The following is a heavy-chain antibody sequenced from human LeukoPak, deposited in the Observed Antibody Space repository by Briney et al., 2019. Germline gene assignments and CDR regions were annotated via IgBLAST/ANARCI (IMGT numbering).Heavy chain of an antibody. D-gene: IGHD6-19*01. CDR3: AREYSGSTYYFDY. CDR1: GFTFSTYW. CDR2: IKQDGSEK. V-gene: IGHV3-7*05. Sequence: PGGSLRLSCAASGFTFSTYWMSWVRQAPGKGLEWVANIKQDGSEKYYVDSVKGRFTISRDNAKKSLYLQMNSLRAEDTAVYYCAREYSGSTYYFDYRGQGTLVTVSS. J-gene: IGHJ4*02.